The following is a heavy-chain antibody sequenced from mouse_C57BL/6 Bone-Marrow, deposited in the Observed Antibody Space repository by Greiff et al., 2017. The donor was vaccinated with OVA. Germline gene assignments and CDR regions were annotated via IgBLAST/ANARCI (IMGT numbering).Heavy chain of an antibody. J-gene: IGHJ3*01. Sequence: EVQLQQSGPELVKPGASVKMSCKASGYTFTDYNMHWVKQSHGKSLEWIGYINPNNGGTSYNQKFKGKATLTVNKSSSTAYMELRSLTSEDSAVYYCARGRRRRAWFADWGQGTLVTVSA. CDR2: INPNNGGT. D-gene: IGHD2-12*01. CDR1: GYTFTDYN. V-gene: IGHV1-22*01. CDR3: ARGRRRRAWFAD.